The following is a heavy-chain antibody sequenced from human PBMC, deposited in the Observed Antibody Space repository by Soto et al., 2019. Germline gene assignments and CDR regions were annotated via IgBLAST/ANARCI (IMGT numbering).Heavy chain of an antibody. CDR3: AKVGWGARSCSPSPGGSCEY. D-gene: IGHD6-19*01. Sequence: EVQLLDSGGGLVQPGGSLRLSCAASGFIFSTYTMTMVRQAPAKGLELVSGISGSGGSTYYSDSVKVRFAISRDNYKNTLTHPKTRQRAQDSVGELGAKVGWGARSCSPSPGGSCEYWGQGTMVTFSS. CDR1: GFIFSTYT. CDR2: ISGSGGST. J-gene: IGHJ4*03. V-gene: IGHV3-23*01.